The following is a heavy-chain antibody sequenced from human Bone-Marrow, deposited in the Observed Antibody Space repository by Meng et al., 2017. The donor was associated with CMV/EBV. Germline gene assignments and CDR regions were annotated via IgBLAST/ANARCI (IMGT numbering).Heavy chain of an antibody. J-gene: IGHJ4*02. V-gene: IGHV3-23*03. D-gene: IGHD3-22*01. Sequence: AACGFTFSDYGMSWVRQAPGKGLEWVSVIYSDGSRTYYADSVKGRFTISRDNSKNTLYLQMKSLRAEDTAVYYCAKGDNSGWSPFDYWGQGTLVTVSS. CDR3: AKGDNSGWSPFDY. CDR1: GFTFSDYG. CDR2: IYSDGSRT.